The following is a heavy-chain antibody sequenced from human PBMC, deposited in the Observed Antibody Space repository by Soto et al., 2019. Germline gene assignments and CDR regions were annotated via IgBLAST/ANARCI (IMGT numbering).Heavy chain of an antibody. Sequence: QLQLQESGSGLVKPSQTLSLTCAVSGGSISSGGYSWSWIRQPPGKGLEWIGYIYHSGSTFYNPSLQIRVIITVHRSKTQFSLKLSSVTAADTAAYFSARVPDRWGQGTLVTVSS. CDR3: ARVPDR. J-gene: IGHJ5*02. V-gene: IGHV4-30-2*01. CDR1: GGSISSGGYS. D-gene: IGHD2-2*01. CDR2: IYHSGST.